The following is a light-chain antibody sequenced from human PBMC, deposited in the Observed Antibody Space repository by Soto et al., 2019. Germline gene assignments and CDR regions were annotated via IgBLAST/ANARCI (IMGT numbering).Light chain of an antibody. CDR1: QSVSSN. CDR2: GAS. CDR3: QQYYNWPRT. V-gene: IGKV3D-15*01. Sequence: EVVLTQSPGTLSLSPGERATLSFRASQSVSSNFLAWYQQKPGQAPRLLIYGASNRATGIPDRFSGSGSGTEFTLSISSLQSEDFAVYYCQQYYNWPRTFGQGTKVDIK. J-gene: IGKJ1*01.